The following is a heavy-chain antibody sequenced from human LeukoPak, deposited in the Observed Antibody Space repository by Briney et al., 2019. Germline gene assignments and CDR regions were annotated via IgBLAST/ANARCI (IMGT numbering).Heavy chain of an antibody. D-gene: IGHD3-10*01. CDR2: IIPIFGTA. V-gene: IGHV1-69*05. CDR3: ARALGTYYDGSGSYGY. CDR1: GGTFSTYA. Sequence: ASVKVSCKASGGTFSTYAISWVRQAPGQGLEWMGGIIPIFGTATYAQKFQGRVTITTDESTSTAYMELSSLRSEDTAVYYCARALGTYYDGSGSYGYWGQGTLVTVSS. J-gene: IGHJ4*02.